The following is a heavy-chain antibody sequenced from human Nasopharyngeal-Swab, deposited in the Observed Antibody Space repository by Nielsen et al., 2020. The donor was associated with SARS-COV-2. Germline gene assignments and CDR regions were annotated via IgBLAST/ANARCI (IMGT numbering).Heavy chain of an antibody. CDR1: GYTFTSYY. CDR2: INPSGGST. V-gene: IGHV1-46*01. CDR3: SRSLGALPSLVIMGDFDY. D-gene: IGHD3-16*02. J-gene: IGHJ4*02. Sequence: ASVKVSCKASGYTFTSYYMHWVRQAPGQGLEWMGIINPSGGSTSYAQKFQGRVTMTRDTSTSTVYMELSSLRSEDTAVYYCSRSLGALPSLVIMGDFDYWGQGTLVTVSS.